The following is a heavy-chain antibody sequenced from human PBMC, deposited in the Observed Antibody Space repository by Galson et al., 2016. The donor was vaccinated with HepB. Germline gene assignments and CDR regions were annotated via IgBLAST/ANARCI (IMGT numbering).Heavy chain of an antibody. J-gene: IGHJ1*01. CDR3: TTLRPDYYESSGYLSN. CDR1: GFTIPFSNVW. D-gene: IGHD3-22*01. Sequence: SLRLSCAASGFTIPFSNVWMTWVRQAPGKGLEWAGRIKGKPDGGTTDYAAPVKGRFLISRHDSKNTLYLQMSSLKTEDTAMYYCTTLRPDYYESSGYLSNWGQGTLVTVSS. CDR2: IKGKPDGGTT. V-gene: IGHV3-15*01.